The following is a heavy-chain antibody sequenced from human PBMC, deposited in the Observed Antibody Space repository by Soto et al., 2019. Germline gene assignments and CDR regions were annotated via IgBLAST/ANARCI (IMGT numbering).Heavy chain of an antibody. CDR2: IYWDDDK. D-gene: IGHD3-9*01. Sequence: QITLKESGPTLVKPTQTLTLTCTFSGFSLSTSGVGVGWIRQPPGKALEWLALIYWDDDKRYSPSLKSRLTITTDTSKNQVVLTLTNMDPVDTATYYCAHRPSPVLRYFDWSYNWFDPWGQGTLVTVSS. J-gene: IGHJ5*02. CDR1: GFSLSTSGVG. V-gene: IGHV2-5*02. CDR3: AHRPSPVLRYFDWSYNWFDP.